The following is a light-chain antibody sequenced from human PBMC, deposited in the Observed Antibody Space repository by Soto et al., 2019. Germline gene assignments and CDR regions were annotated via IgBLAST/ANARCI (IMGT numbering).Light chain of an antibody. J-gene: IGLJ1*01. CDR3: ISYAGSNLLYV. Sequence: QSLLTQPPSASGSPGQSVTISCTGTSSDVGGYNYVSWYQQHPGKAPKLMIYEVSKRPSGVPDRFAGSKSGNTASLTVSGLQAEDEADYYCISYAGSNLLYVFGTGTKLTVL. CDR1: SSDVGGYNY. V-gene: IGLV2-8*01. CDR2: EVS.